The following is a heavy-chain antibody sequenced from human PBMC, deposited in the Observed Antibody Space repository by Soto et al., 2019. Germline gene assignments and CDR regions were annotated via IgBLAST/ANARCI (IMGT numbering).Heavy chain of an antibody. CDR3: ARALPVAKGGFDP. J-gene: IGHJ5*02. D-gene: IGHD2-2*01. CDR2: IYTAGGT. CDR1: GFTVSNTY. Sequence: EVQLVETGGGLNQPGGSLRLSCAASGFTVSNTYMTWVRQPPGKGLECVSVIYTAGGTNYADSVKGRFIISRDNSKNTLYLQMNSLRAEDTAVYYCARALPVAKGGFDPWGQGTLVTVSS. V-gene: IGHV3-53*02.